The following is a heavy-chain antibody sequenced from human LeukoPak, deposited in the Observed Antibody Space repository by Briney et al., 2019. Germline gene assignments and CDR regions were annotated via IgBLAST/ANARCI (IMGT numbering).Heavy chain of an antibody. Sequence: APETLSLTCTVSGGSISSYSWSWIRQPPGKGLEWIGYIYYTGSSNYNPSLKSRVSISLDTSKNHFSLRLSSVTAADTAVYYCARRAYSYGHYYYFDFWGQGTLVTVSS. CDR1: GGSISSYS. V-gene: IGHV4-59*01. CDR3: ARRAYSYGHYYYFDF. CDR2: IYYTGSS. J-gene: IGHJ4*02. D-gene: IGHD5-18*01.